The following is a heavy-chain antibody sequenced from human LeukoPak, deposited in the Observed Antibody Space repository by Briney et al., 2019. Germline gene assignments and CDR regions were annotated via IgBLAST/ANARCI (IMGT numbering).Heavy chain of an antibody. V-gene: IGHV3-7*01. CDR2: IKQDGSEK. CDR1: GFTFSSYW. CDR3: ARAVGYCTNGVRPRAFDI. Sequence: PGGSLRLSCAASGFTFSSYWMSWVRQAPGKGLEWVANIKQDGSEKYYVDSVKGRFTISRDNAKNSLYLQMNSLRAEDTAVYYCARAVGYCTNGVRPRAFDIWGQGTMVTVSS. D-gene: IGHD2-8*01. J-gene: IGHJ3*02.